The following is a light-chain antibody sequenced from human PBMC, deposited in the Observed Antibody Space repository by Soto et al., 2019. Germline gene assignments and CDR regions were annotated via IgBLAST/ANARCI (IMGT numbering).Light chain of an antibody. Sequence: VLTQSPGTLSLSPGERVTLSCRASQSVRSSNLAWYQQKTGQXPRLIIYDASSTATDIPARFSVIVSGTDLTLNISRLEPEDGAVYDGQQYGSSSITFGQGTRLEIK. CDR1: QSVRSSN. CDR3: QQYGSSSIT. CDR2: DAS. J-gene: IGKJ5*01. V-gene: IGKV3-20*01.